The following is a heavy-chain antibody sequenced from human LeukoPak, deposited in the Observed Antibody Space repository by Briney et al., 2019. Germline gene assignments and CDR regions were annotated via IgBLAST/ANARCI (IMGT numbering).Heavy chain of an antibody. J-gene: IGHJ4*02. CDR1: GGSVSSSSYF. D-gene: IGHD3-9*01. CDR2: THYSRST. Sequence: SETLSLTCTVSGGSVSSSSYFWGWIRQPPGEGLEWIVSTHYSRSTYYNPSLKSRVTTSLDTSKNQYSLNLRSVTAADTAVYYCARAAIYDIPYYFDYWGQGTLVTVSS. CDR3: ARAAIYDIPYYFDY. V-gene: IGHV4-39*07.